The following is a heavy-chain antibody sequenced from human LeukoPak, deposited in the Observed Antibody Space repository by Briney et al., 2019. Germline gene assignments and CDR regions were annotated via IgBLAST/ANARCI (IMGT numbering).Heavy chain of an antibody. CDR2: INPNSGGT. D-gene: IGHD6-19*01. J-gene: IGHJ4*02. V-gene: IGHV1-2*02. CDR1: GYTFTGYY. CDR3: ARDQGVYSSGWYSLGPQGLPFDY. Sequence: ASVKVSCKASGYTFTGYYMHWVRQAPGQGLEWMGWINPNSGGTNYAQKFQGRVTMTRDTSISTAYMELSRLRSDDTAVYYCARDQGVYSSGWYSLGPQGLPFDYWGQGTLVTVSS.